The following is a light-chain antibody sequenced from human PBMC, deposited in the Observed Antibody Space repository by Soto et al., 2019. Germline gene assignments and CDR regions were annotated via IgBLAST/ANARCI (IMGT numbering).Light chain of an antibody. V-gene: IGKV1-39*01. Sequence: DIQMTQSPSSLSTSVGDRVTITCRASQSITIYLNWYQQKPGKAPKLLIYAASTLQSGVPSRFSGSGSGTDFTLTISSLQPEDFATYYCQQYNSYSKTFGQGTKVDIK. J-gene: IGKJ1*01. CDR1: QSITIY. CDR3: QQYNSYSKT. CDR2: AAS.